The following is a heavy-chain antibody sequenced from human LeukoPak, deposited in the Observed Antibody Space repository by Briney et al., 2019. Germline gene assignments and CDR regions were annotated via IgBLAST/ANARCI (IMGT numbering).Heavy chain of an antibody. CDR3: ARGEATVTTKPYYYYYMDV. D-gene: IGHD4-17*01. J-gene: IGHJ6*03. Sequence: SQTLSLTCTVSGGSISSGSYYWSWIRQPAGKGLEWIGRIYTSGSTNYNPSLKSRVTISVDTSKNQFSLKLGSVTAADTAVYYCARGEATVTTKPYYYYYMDVWGKGTTVTVSS. V-gene: IGHV4-61*02. CDR1: GGSISSGSYY. CDR2: IYTSGST.